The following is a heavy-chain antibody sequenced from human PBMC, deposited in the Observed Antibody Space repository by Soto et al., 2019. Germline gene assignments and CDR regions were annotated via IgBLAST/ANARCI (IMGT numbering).Heavy chain of an antibody. Sequence: GVPMRLSCAAAGLTFSSYSMSWVSKNTGKGLEWVSAISGSGGSTYYADSVKGRFTISRDNSKNTLYLQMNSLRAEDTAVYYCAKGGLRLPVGAPHHYWGQGTLVTVSS. V-gene: IGHV3-23*01. J-gene: IGHJ4*02. CDR1: GLTFSSYS. CDR3: AKGGLRLPVGAPHHY. D-gene: IGHD1-26*01. CDR2: ISGSGGST.